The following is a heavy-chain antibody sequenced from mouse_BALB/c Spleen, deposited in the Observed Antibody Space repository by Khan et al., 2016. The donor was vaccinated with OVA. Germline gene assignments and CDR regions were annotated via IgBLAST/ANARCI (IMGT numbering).Heavy chain of an antibody. Sequence: QVQLKQSGAELAKPGASVKMSCKASGYTFTSYWMHWIKQRPGQGLEWIGYINPTSGYTDYNQKFMDKATLTADKSSSTAYMQLNSLTSDDSAVYYCARDRIDYWGQGTTLTVSS. V-gene: IGHV1-7*01. CDR3: ARDRIDY. CDR2: INPTSGYT. CDR1: GYTFTSYW. J-gene: IGHJ2*01.